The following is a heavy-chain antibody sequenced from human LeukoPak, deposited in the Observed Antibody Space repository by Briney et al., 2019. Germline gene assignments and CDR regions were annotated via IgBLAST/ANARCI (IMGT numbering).Heavy chain of an antibody. D-gene: IGHD5-18*01. CDR3: ARIQGYSYDNIDY. J-gene: IGHJ4*02. CDR1: GFSLSNPRMG. CDR2: IFSNDEK. V-gene: IGHV2-26*01. Sequence: SGPTLVKPTETLTLTCTVSGFSLSNPRMGVSWIRQPPGKALEWLAHIFSNDEKSYSTSLKSRLTISKDTPKSQVVLTMTNMDPVDTATYYCARIQGYSYDNIDYWGQGTLVTVSS.